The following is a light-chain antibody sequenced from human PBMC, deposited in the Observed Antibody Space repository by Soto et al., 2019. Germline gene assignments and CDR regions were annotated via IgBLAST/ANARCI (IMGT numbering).Light chain of an antibody. CDR2: QDI. CDR3: QAWDSSTEAV. V-gene: IGLV3-1*01. J-gene: IGLJ2*01. Sequence: SYELTQAPSVSVSPGQTASITCSGDNLGDKYACWYQQKPGQSPVLVIYQDIKRPSGIPERFSGSNSGNTATLTISGTQAMDEADYYCQAWDSSTEAVFGGGTKLTVL. CDR1: NLGDKY.